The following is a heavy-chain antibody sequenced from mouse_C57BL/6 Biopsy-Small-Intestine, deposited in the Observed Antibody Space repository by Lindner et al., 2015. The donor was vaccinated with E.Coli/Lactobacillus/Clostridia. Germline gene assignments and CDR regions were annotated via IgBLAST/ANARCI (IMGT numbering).Heavy chain of an antibody. J-gene: IGHJ1*01. Sequence: SVKVSCKASGDRFTTFHMHWVRQAPGQGLEWMGIITPSGGSPTYAQRFQGRVSLTRDTSTNTVYMDLSSLSSDDTAVYYCATHSTGWTRYYSYAMDVWGRGTTVTVSS. V-gene: IGHV1S22*01. CDR1: GDRFTTFH. D-gene: IGHD1-1*01. CDR3: ATHSTGWTRYYSYAMDV. CDR2: ITPSGGSP.